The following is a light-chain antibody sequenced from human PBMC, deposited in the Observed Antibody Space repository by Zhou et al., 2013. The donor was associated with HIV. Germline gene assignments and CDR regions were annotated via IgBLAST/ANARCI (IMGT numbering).Light chain of an antibody. CDR3: QQYSDSPPWT. CDR1: QSISRD. Sequence: DIVMTQFPATLSVSPGDSATLSCRASQSISRDLAWYQQRPGQAPRLLIYGASMRAPDIPARFSGSGSGTEFTLTISSLQSDDFAVYFCQQYSDSPPWTFGQGTKVEIK. V-gene: IGKV3-15*01. J-gene: IGKJ1*01. CDR2: GAS.